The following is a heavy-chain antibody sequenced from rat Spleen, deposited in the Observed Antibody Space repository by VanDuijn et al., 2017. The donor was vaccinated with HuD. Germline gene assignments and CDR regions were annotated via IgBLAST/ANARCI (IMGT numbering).Heavy chain of an antibody. V-gene: IGHV3-3*01. CDR2: INSAGTT. Sequence: EVQLQESGPGLVKPSQSLSLTCSVTGYSITSSYRWNWIRKFPGNKLEWMGYINSAGTTIYNPSLKSRISITRDASKNQFFLQVNSLSTEDTATYYCARSEGTHYYLPFADWGQGVMVTVSS. CDR1: GYSITSSYR. D-gene: IGHD1-6*01. J-gene: IGHJ2*01. CDR3: ARSEGTHYYLPFAD.